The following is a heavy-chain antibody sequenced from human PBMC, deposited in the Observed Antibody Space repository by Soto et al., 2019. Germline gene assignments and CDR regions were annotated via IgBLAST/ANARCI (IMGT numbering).Heavy chain of an antibody. V-gene: IGHV3-30-3*01. J-gene: IGHJ6*02. D-gene: IGHD3-10*01. CDR1: GFTFSSYA. Sequence: PXGSLRLSCAASGFTFSSYAMHWVRQAPGKGLEWVAVISYDGSNKYYADSVKGRFTISRDNSKNTLYLQMNSLRAEDTAVYYCARETMVRGVDYYYYYGMDVWGQGTTVTVAS. CDR3: ARETMVRGVDYYYYYGMDV. CDR2: ISYDGSNK.